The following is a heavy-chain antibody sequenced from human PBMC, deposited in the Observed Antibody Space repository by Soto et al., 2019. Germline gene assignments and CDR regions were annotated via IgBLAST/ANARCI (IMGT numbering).Heavy chain of an antibody. D-gene: IGHD5-12*01. J-gene: IGHJ5*02. Sequence: EVQLVESGGGLVQPGGSLRLSCAASGFTFSSYSMNWVRQAPGMGLEWVSYISSSSSTIYYADSVKGRFTISRDNAKNSLYLQMNSLRDEDTAVYYRARDHGYSGYVGWFDPWGQGTLVTVSS. CDR1: GFTFSSYS. CDR2: ISSSSSTI. CDR3: ARDHGYSGYVGWFDP. V-gene: IGHV3-48*02.